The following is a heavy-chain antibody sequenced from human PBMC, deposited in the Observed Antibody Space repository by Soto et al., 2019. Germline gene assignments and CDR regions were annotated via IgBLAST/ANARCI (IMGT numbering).Heavy chain of an antibody. D-gene: IGHD6-19*01. Sequence: QVQLVQSGAEVRKPGASVKVSCKASGYPYTNSYMHWVRQAPGQVLEWRGWSHPNTGGTNSAQKFQGRVTMTRDTSVSTVYMELNRLTSDDTAIYFCASDFRTRGWFRQAGNFAMDVWGQGTTVTVS. CDR3: ASDFRTRGWFRQAGNFAMDV. V-gene: IGHV1-2*02. CDR1: GYPYTNSY. CDR2: SHPNTGGT. J-gene: IGHJ6*02.